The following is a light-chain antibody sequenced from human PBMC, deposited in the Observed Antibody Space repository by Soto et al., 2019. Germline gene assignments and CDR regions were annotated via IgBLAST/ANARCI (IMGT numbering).Light chain of an antibody. J-gene: IGLJ1*01. CDR3: SSYTTRTTLYV. CDR1: SSDVGSYNY. Sequence: QSALTQPASVSGSPGQSITISCTATSSDVGSYNYVSWYQLLQGKAPKLMIYEVSNRPSGVSNRFSGSKSGDTASLTTSGLQAEDEADYYCSSYTTRTTLYVFGTGTKVTVL. CDR2: EVS. V-gene: IGLV2-14*01.